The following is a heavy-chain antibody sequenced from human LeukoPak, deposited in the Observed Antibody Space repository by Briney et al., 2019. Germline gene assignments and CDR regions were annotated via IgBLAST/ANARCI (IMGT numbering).Heavy chain of an antibody. CDR3: SRSLDY. CDR2: IKQDGSEK. V-gene: IGHV3-7*01. CDR1: GFPFSGSW. J-gene: IGHJ4*02. Sequence: GGSLRLSCAASGFPFSGSWMDWVRQAPGKRMEWVANIKQDGSEKHYADSVKGRFAISRDNAKNSLFLQMSGLRAEDTAVYYCSRSLDYWGQEALVTVSS.